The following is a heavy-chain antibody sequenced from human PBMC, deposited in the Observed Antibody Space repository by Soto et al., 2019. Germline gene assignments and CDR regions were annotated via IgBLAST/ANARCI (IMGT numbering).Heavy chain of an antibody. J-gene: IGHJ4*02. CDR2: ISHDGSNK. CDR1: GFTFSSYG. Sequence: QVQLVESGGGVVQPGRSLRLSCAASGFTFSSYGMHWVRQAPGNGLEWVAVISHDGSNKYYADSVKGRFTISRDNSKNTLYLQVSSLRAEDTAVYYCAKGDCSSTSCHTDYWGQGTLVTVSS. CDR3: AKGDCSSTSCHTDY. V-gene: IGHV3-30*18. D-gene: IGHD2-2*02.